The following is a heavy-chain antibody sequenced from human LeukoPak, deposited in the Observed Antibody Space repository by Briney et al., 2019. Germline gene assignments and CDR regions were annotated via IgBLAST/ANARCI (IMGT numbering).Heavy chain of an antibody. D-gene: IGHD6-19*01. CDR1: GFTLSRYG. J-gene: IGHJ3*01. CDR2: ISTSSNYI. Sequence: GGSLRLSCVASGFTLSRYGLNWVRQAPGKGLEWVSSISTSSNYIYYADSVKGRFTVSRDNARKSLYLHMNRLRVGDTAVYYCARGVGGVAGSDGFDVWGQGTTVTVSS. CDR3: ARGVGGVAGSDGFDV. V-gene: IGHV3-21*01.